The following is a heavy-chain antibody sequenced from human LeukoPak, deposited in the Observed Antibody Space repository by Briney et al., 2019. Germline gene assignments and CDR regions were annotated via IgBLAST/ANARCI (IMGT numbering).Heavy chain of an antibody. CDR2: ISYDGSNK. V-gene: IGHV3-30*18. Sequence: GGSLRLSCAASGFTFRSYGMHGVREAPGKGLEWVAVISYDGSNKYYADSLKGRFTISRDNSKNTLYLQMNSLRAEDTAVYYCAKFEAEMATNEGPGDYWGQGTLVTVSS. CDR3: AKFEAEMATNEGPGDY. J-gene: IGHJ4*02. D-gene: IGHD5-24*01. CDR1: GFTFRSYG.